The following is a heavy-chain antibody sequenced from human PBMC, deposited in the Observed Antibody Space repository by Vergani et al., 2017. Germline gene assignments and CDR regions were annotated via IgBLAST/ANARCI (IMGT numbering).Heavy chain of an antibody. CDR2: ISSSSRDI. J-gene: IGHJ4*02. CDR3: ARDSRYSSSCCGFDY. CDR1: GFIFGSYS. D-gene: IGHD6-13*01. V-gene: IGHV3-21*02. Sequence: EVRLVESGGGLVKPGGSLRLSCVASGFIFGSYSMNWVRQAPGKGLEWVSSISSSSRDIYYAASVRGRFTISRDNVKSSLFLQLNSLTADDTAIYYCARDSRYSSSCCGFDYWGQGTLVTVSS.